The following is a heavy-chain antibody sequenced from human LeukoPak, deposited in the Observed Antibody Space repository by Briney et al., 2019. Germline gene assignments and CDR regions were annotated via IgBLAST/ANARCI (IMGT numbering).Heavy chain of an antibody. D-gene: IGHD3-10*01. CDR3: GRYGGSMVRGGWFDP. CDR1: GFTVSSNY. J-gene: IGHJ5*02. CDR2: IYSGGST. V-gene: IGHV3-53*01. Sequence: GGSLRLSCAASGFTVSSNYMSWVRQAPGKGLEWVSVIYSGGSTYYADSVKGRFTISRDNSKNTLYLQVNSLRAEDTAVYYCGRYGGSMVRGGWFDPWGQGTLVTVSS.